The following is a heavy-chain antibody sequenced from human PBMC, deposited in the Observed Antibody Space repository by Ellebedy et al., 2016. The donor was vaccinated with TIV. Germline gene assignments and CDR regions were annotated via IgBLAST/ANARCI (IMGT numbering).Heavy chain of an antibody. D-gene: IGHD3-22*01. J-gene: IGHJ4*02. V-gene: IGHV3-11*06. CDR1: GFGFSDYY. CDR2: ISGRNDYS. Sequence: GGSLRLXXAASGFGFSDYYMSWIRQAPGKGLEWVSYISGRNDYSNYADSVRGRFTIYRDNARNSLYLQMNSLRVEDTAVYYCARGPENINTYFLYYFDYWGQGALVTVSS. CDR3: ARGPENINTYFLYYFDY.